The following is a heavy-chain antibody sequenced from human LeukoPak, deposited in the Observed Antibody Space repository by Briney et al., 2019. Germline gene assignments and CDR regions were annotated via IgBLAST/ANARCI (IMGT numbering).Heavy chain of an antibody. D-gene: IGHD5-18*01. CDR3: ARGYSYVYFDY. V-gene: IGHV4-59*01. CDR1: GGSISSYY. Sequence: SETLSLTCIVSGGSISSYYWNWIRQPPGKGLEWIGYISYSGSTNYNPSLKSRVTISVDTSKYQFSLKLSSVTAADPAVYYCARGYSYVYFDYWGQGTLVTVSS. J-gene: IGHJ4*02. CDR2: ISYSGST.